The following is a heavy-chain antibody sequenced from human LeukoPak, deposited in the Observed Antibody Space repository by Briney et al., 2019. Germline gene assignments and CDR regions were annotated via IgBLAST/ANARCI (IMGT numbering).Heavy chain of an antibody. J-gene: IGHJ5*02. D-gene: IGHD3-9*01. CDR3: ARGRYYDILTGYYTARNWFDP. Sequence: ASVKVSCKASGGTFSSYAISWVRQAPGQGLEWMGWMNPNSGNTGYAQKFQGRVTMTRNTSISTAYMELSSLRSEDTAVYYCARGRYYDILTGYYTARNWFDPWGQGTLVTVSS. CDR1: GGTFSSYA. CDR2: MNPNSGNT. V-gene: IGHV1-8*02.